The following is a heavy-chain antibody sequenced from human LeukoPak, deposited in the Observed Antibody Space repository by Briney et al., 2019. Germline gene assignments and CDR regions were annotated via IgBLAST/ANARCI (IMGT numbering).Heavy chain of an antibody. V-gene: IGHV4-4*07. Sequence: PSETLSLTCTVSGGSISSYYWSWIRQPAGKGLEWIGRIYTSGSTNYNPSLKSPVTMSVDTSKNQFSLKLSSVTAADTAVYYCARDVYYYDSSAIEDDAFDIWGQGTMVTVSS. CDR1: GGSISSYY. J-gene: IGHJ3*02. CDR2: IYTSGST. D-gene: IGHD3-22*01. CDR3: ARDVYYYDSSAIEDDAFDI.